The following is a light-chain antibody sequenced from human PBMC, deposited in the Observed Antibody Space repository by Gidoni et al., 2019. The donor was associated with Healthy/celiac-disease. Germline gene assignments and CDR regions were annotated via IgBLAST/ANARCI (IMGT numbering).Light chain of an antibody. V-gene: IGKV3-20*01. Sequence: EIVWTQSPGTLSLSPGERATLSCRASQSVSSSYLAWYQQKPGQAPRLLIYGASSRATGIPDRFSGSGSGTDFTLTISRLEPEDFAVYYCHQYGSSPRTFGQGTKVEIK. CDR1: QSVSSSY. CDR3: HQYGSSPRT. J-gene: IGKJ1*01. CDR2: GAS.